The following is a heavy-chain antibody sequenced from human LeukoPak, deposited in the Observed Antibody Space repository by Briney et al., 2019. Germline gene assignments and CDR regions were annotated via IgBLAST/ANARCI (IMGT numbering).Heavy chain of an antibody. V-gene: IGHV3-74*01. CDR2: INSDASVT. Sequence: PGGSLRLSCAASGFTFSNYWMHWVRQTPGKGLVWVSRINSDASVTTYADSVKGLFTISRDNAKNTLYLQMNSLRAEDTAVYYCAKSGLNRFDYWGQGTLVTVSS. J-gene: IGHJ4*02. CDR1: GFTFSNYW. CDR3: AKSGLNRFDY. D-gene: IGHD2-15*01.